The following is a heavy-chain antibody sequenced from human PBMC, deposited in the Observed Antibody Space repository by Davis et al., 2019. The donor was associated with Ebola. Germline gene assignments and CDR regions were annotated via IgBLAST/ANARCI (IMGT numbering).Heavy chain of an antibody. Sequence: PSETLSLTCAVYGGSFSGYYWTWIRQPPGKGLEWIGEINHSGSTNYNPSLKSRVTISVHTSKNQISLELSSVTAADTAVYYCARAGNYRPYYFDYWGQGTLVTVSS. J-gene: IGHJ4*02. V-gene: IGHV4-34*01. CDR2: INHSGST. CDR3: ARAGNYRPYYFDY. D-gene: IGHD3-16*02. CDR1: GGSFSGYY.